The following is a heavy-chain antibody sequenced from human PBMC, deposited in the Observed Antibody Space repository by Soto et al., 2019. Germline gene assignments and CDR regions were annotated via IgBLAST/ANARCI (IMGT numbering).Heavy chain of an antibody. D-gene: IGHD5-12*01. V-gene: IGHV3-30*18. CDR3: AKDFLRGYSGYSPGSMFDP. J-gene: IGHJ5*02. CDR1: GFTFSSYG. Sequence: QVQLVESGGGVVQPGRSLRLSCAASGFTFSSYGMHWVRQAPGKGLEWVAVISYDGSNKYYADSVKGRFTISRDNSKNTLYLQMNSLRAEDTAVYYCAKDFLRGYSGYSPGSMFDPWGQVTLVTVSS. CDR2: ISYDGSNK.